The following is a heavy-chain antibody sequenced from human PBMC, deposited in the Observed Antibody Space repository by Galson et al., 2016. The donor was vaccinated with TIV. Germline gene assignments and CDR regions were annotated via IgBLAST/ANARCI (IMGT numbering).Heavy chain of an antibody. Sequence: LSLTCTVSSDSISNSRYYWGWIRQPPGKGPEWIGSIYYIGSTYYNPSLKSRITISIDTSRNQFSLKLNSVTAADTAVYYCATQRLSLPEYFESWGQGTLVTVSS. D-gene: IGHD6-25*01. CDR2: IYYIGST. CDR3: ATQRLSLPEYFES. J-gene: IGHJ4*02. CDR1: SDSISNSRYY. V-gene: IGHV4-39*01.